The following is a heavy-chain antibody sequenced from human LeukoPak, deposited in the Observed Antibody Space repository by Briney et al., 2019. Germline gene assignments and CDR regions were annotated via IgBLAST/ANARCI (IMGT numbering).Heavy chain of an antibody. D-gene: IGHD6-6*01. CDR2: ISAYNGNT. CDR1: GYTFTSYG. CDR3: ARDPPSSIAGRPIFDY. J-gene: IGHJ4*02. Sequence: ASVKVSCKASGYTFTSYGISWVRQAPGQGLEWMGWISAYNGNTNYAQKLQGRVTMTTDTSTSTAYMELRSLRSDDTAVYYCARDPPSSIAGRPIFDYWGQGTLVTVSS. V-gene: IGHV1-18*01.